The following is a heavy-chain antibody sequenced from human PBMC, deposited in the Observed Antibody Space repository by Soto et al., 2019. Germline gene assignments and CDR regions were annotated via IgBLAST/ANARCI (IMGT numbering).Heavy chain of an antibody. V-gene: IGHV2-5*02. J-gene: IGHJ4*02. CDR3: ARGGGTTYYSPFVDY. Sequence: QITLKESGPTLVRPTQTLTLTCTFSGFSLSSSGVGVGWIRQPPGKALEWLALIYWDDDKRYSPSLKNRLTITKDSSKNQVVLTLTKLDTVDTATYYCARGGGTTYYSPFVDYWGQGTLVTVSS. CDR2: IYWDDDK. CDR1: GFSLSSSGVG. D-gene: IGHD3-10*01.